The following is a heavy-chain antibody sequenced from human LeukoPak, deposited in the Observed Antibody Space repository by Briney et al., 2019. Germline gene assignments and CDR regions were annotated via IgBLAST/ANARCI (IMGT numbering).Heavy chain of an antibody. CDR1: GFTFSSYW. V-gene: IGHV3-7*01. CDR3: ARSAVTYFFDY. J-gene: IGHJ4*02. CDR2: IKQDGSEK. Sequence: GGSLRLSCAASGFTFSSYWMSWARQAPGKGLEWVANIKQDGSEKYYVDSVKGRFTISRDNAKNSLYLQMNSLRAEDTAVYYCARSAVTYFFDYWGQGTLVTVSS. D-gene: IGHD4-11*01.